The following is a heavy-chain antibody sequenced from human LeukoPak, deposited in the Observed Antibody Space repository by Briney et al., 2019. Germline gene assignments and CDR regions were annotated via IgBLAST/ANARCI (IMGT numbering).Heavy chain of an antibody. CDR3: TSPWFDG. J-gene: IGHJ5*02. CDR2: INHSGST. CDR1: GGSFSGYY. V-gene: IGHV4-34*01. Sequence: PSETLSLTCAVYGGSFSGYYLSWIRQPPGKGLEWIGEINHSGSTNYNPSLKSRATISVDTSKNQFSLKLTSVTAADTAVYYCTSPWFDGWGQGTPVTVSS.